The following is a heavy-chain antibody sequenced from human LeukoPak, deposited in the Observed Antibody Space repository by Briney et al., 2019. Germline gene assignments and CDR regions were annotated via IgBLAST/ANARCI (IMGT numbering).Heavy chain of an antibody. D-gene: IGHD3-10*01. CDR1: GFTFSSYA. CDR2: ISGSGGST. J-gene: IGHJ4*02. V-gene: IGHV3-23*01. Sequence: GGSLRLSCAASGFTFSSYAMGWVRQAPGKGLEWVSAISGSGGSTYYADSVKGRFTISRDNSKNTLYLQMNSLRAEDTAVYYCAKQVGFGELLFDYWGQGTLVTVSS. CDR3: AKQVGFGELLFDY.